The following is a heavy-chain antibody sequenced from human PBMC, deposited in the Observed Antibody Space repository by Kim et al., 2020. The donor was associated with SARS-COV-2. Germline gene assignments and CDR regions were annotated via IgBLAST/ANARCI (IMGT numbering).Heavy chain of an antibody. Sequence: GGSLRLSCAASGFTFSSYSMNWVRQAPGKGLEWVSSISSSSSYIYYADSVKGRFTISRDNAKNSLYLQMNSLRAEDTAVYYCARVHRSRGGYYYYGMDVWGQGTTVTVSS. D-gene: IGHD3-10*01. CDR2: ISSSSSYI. V-gene: IGHV3-21*01. CDR1: GFTFSSYS. CDR3: ARVHRSRGGYYYYGMDV. J-gene: IGHJ6*02.